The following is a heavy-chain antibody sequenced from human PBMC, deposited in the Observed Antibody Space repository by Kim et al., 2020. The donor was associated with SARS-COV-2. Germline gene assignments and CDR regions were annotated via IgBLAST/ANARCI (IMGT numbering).Heavy chain of an antibody. Sequence: GGSLRLSCAASGFTFRNYAINWVRQAPGKGLEWVADIKHDGSNKYYVDSVRGRFTISRDNAKNTLYLHMNSLRAEDTAVYYCARDVIAGAGTHYYYGMDV. CDR1: GFTFRNYA. CDR3: ARDVIAGAGTHYYYGMDV. CDR2: IKHDGSNK. J-gene: IGHJ6*01. V-gene: IGHV3-30-3*01. D-gene: IGHD6-19*01.